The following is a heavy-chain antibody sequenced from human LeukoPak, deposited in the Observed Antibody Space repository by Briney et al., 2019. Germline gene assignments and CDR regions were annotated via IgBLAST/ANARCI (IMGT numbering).Heavy chain of an antibody. CDR2: INPDGSEK. V-gene: IGHV3-7*04. J-gene: IGHJ4*02. CDR1: GFTFNTYW. Sequence: PGGSLRLSCAASGFTFNTYWMRWVRQAPGKGLEGVANINPDGSEKYHVDSVNGRFTISRDNAKNSLYLHMDSLRAEDTAVYYCARAGYTYGFDYWGQGTLVTVSS. D-gene: IGHD5-18*01. CDR3: ARAGYTYGFDY.